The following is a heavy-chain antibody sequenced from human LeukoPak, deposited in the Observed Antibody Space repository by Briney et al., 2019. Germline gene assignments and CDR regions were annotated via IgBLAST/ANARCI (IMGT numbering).Heavy chain of an antibody. V-gene: IGHV4-39*01. CDR1: GDSISSSNYL. CDR2: ISYSGNT. D-gene: IGHD1-1*01. Sequence: SETLSLTCIVSGDSISSSNYLWGWIRQPPGKGLEWIGSISYSGNTYHNPSLKSRVTISVDTSKNQFSLKLSSVTAADTAVYYCARHGSGTTIDWGQGTLVTVSS. J-gene: IGHJ4*02. CDR3: ARHGSGTTID.